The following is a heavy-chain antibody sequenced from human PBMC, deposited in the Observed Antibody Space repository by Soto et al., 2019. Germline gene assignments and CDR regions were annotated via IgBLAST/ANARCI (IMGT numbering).Heavy chain of an antibody. CDR1: GFTFSNYN. CDR3: ARELQTNTELDY. CDR2: MSRSSSHI. V-gene: IGHV3-21*01. Sequence: PGGSLRLSCAASGFTFSNYNANWVRQAPGKGLECVSSMSRSSSHIYYADSVKARYTSCRDNAKNAVYLLMNSLRAEDTAVYHCARELQTNTELDYWGQGALVTVSS. J-gene: IGHJ4*02. D-gene: IGHD1-1*01.